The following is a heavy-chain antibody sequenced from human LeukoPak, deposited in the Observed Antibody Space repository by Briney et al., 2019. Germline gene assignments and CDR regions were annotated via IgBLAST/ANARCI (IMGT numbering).Heavy chain of an antibody. Sequence: PGGSLRLSCAASGFTFSSYAMSWVRQAPGKGLEWVAVISYDGSNKYYADSVKGRFTISRDNSKNTLYLQMNSLRAEDTAVYYCAKDGQDIVVVVAASSFLGYFDYWGQGTLVTVSS. CDR1: GFTFSSYA. D-gene: IGHD2-15*01. CDR3: AKDGQDIVVVVAASSFLGYFDY. V-gene: IGHV3-30*18. CDR2: ISYDGSNK. J-gene: IGHJ4*02.